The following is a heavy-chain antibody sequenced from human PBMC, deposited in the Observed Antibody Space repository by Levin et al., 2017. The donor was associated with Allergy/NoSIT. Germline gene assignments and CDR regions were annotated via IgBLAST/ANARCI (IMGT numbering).Heavy chain of an antibody. CDR3: ARDYSGYDLGNGAFDI. Sequence: LRLSCTVSGGSISSGGYYWSWIRQHPGKGLEWIGYIYYSGSTYYNPSLKSRVTISVDTSKNQFSLKLSSVTAADTAVYYCARDYSGYDLGNGAFDIWGQGTMVTVSS. J-gene: IGHJ3*02. D-gene: IGHD5-12*01. CDR1: GGSISSGGYY. V-gene: IGHV4-31*03. CDR2: IYYSGST.